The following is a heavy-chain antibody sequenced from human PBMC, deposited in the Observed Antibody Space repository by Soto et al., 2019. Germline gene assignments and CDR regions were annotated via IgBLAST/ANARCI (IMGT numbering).Heavy chain of an antibody. J-gene: IGHJ4*02. CDR2: MFPNVGTV. D-gene: IGHD3-3*01. CDR3: ARRDTSGFLRYFDN. Sequence: QMRMVQSGAEVMKPGSSVMVSCNAALSTLSCFINYPINCVRQAPGQELEWIVGMFPNVGTVNDAQKFQGRVTITADKSPGTAYMELISLRSEDTAVYYCARRDTSGFLRYFDNWGQGPLATVS. V-gene: IGHV1-69*06. CDR1: LSTLSCFINYP.